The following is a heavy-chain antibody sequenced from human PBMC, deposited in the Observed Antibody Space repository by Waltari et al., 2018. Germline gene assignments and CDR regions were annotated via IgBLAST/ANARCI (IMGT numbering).Heavy chain of an antibody. V-gene: IGHV1-24*01. J-gene: IGHJ4*02. CDR2: FDPEDGET. CDR3: ATVTYYGSGRYFDY. CDR1: GYTPPNLP. Sequence: QVPLVQSGAEVKKPGASVKVSCKVSGYTPPNLPMPWAAQAPGNGLEWRGGFDPEDGETIYAQKFQGRVTMTEDTSTDTAYMELSSLRSEDTAVYYCATVTYYGSGRYFDYWGQGTLVTVSS. D-gene: IGHD3-10*01.